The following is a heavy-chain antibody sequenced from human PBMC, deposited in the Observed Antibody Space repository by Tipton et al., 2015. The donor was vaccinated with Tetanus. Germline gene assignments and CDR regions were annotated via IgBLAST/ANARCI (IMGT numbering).Heavy chain of an antibody. CDR3: ARSAENWFDP. CDR1: GASFSDYY. J-gene: IGHJ5*02. Sequence: LVKPTETLSLTCAVYGASFSDYYWDWIRQRPGKGLEWIGNIYYNGNTLQNPSLEGRVTLFLDKSKNQFSLNVKSVTAADTAIYYCARSAENWFDPWGQGILVTVSS. D-gene: IGHD1-14*01. CDR2: IYYNGNT. V-gene: IGHV4-34*01.